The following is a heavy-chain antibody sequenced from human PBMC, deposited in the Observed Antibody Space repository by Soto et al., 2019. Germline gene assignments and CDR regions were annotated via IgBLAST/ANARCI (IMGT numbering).Heavy chain of an antibody. D-gene: IGHD3-10*01. CDR1: GFTFSNYA. V-gene: IGHV3-23*01. J-gene: IGHJ5*02. Sequence: GGSLRLSCAASGFTFSNYAMTWVRQAPGKGLEWVSAISSAAGNTYYPDSVKGRFTISRDNSKNTLYLQMNSLRAEDTAVYYCAKTGYGSDVLWWFGPWGQGTLVTV. CDR3: AKTGYGSDVLWWFGP. CDR2: ISSAAGNT.